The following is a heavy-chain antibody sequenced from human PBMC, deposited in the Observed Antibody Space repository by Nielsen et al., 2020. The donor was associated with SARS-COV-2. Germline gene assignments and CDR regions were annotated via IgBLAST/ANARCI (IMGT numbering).Heavy chain of an antibody. D-gene: IGHD3-22*01. V-gene: IGHV5-51*01. CDR3: ARQVDYYYDSSGYYLPFGY. CDR2: IYPGDSDT. J-gene: IGHJ4*02. CDR1: GYTFTSHL. Sequence: GESLKISCKASGYTFTSHLLGWVRQMPGKGLEWMGIIYPGDSDTRYSPSFQGQVTISADKSISTAYLQWSSLKASDTAMYYCARQVDYYYDSSGYYLPFGYWGQGTLVTVSS.